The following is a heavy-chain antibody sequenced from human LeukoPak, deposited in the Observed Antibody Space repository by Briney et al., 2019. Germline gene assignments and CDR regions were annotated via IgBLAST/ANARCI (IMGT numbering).Heavy chain of an antibody. CDR2: ISGSGGST. Sequence: PGGSLRLSCAASGFTFSSYAMSWVRQAPGKGLEWVSAISGSGGSTYYADSVKGRFTISRDNSKNTLYLQMNSLRAEDTAVYYCAKSGDGSGSYLRFIPEINRFDPWGQGTLVTVSS. CDR1: GFTFSSYA. J-gene: IGHJ5*02. CDR3: AKSGDGSGSYLRFIPEINRFDP. D-gene: IGHD3-10*01. V-gene: IGHV3-23*01.